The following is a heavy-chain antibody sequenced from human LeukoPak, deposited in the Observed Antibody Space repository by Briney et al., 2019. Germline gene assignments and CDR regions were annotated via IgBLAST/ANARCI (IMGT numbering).Heavy chain of an antibody. J-gene: IGHJ3*02. CDR2: ISSSSSYI. CDR1: GFTFSSYS. V-gene: IGHV3-21*01. CDR3: ARDRRVLLEWLFDAFDI. Sequence: GGSLRLSCAASGFTFSSYSMNWVRQAPGKGLEWVSSISSSSSYIYYADSVKGRFTISRDNAKNSLYLQMNSLRAEDTAVYYCARDRRVLLEWLFDAFDIWGQGTMVTVSS. D-gene: IGHD3-3*01.